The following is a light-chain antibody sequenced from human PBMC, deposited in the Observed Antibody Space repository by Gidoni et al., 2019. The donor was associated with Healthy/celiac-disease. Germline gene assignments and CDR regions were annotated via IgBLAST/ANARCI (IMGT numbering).Light chain of an antibody. Sequence: PSSLSASVGDRVTITCRASQSISSYLNWYQQKPGKAPKLLIYAASSLQSGVPSRFSGSGSGTDFTLTISSLQPEDFATYYCQQSYSTLITFGQGTRLEIK. J-gene: IGKJ5*01. CDR3: QQSYSTLIT. CDR2: AAS. V-gene: IGKV1-39*01. CDR1: QSISSY.